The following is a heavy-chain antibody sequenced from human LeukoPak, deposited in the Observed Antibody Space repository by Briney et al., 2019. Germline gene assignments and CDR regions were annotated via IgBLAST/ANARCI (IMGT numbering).Heavy chain of an antibody. V-gene: IGHV4-31*03. Sequence: SQTLSLTCTVSGGSISSGGYYWSWIRQHPGKGLEWIGYIYYSGSTYYNPSLESRVTMSVDTSKNQFSLKLSSVTAADTAVYYCARLCEGVSWYAFDIWGQGTMVTVSS. CDR2: IYYSGST. D-gene: IGHD6-13*01. CDR3: ARLCEGVSWYAFDI. CDR1: GGSISSGGYY. J-gene: IGHJ3*02.